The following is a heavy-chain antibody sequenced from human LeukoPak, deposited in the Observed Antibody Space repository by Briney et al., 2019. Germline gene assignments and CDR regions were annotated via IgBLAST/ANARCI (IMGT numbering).Heavy chain of an antibody. CDR2: IKQDGSET. Sequence: GGSLRLSCAASGFTFTNNFMSCVRPVPGKGLEWVANIKQDGSETTYAASVRGRFTIFRDNAKDSVYLQMNSLRAEDSATYYCVREGFYFFDFWGQGTLVTVSS. CDR3: VREGFYFFDF. J-gene: IGHJ4*01. CDR1: GFTFTNNF. V-gene: IGHV3-7*01.